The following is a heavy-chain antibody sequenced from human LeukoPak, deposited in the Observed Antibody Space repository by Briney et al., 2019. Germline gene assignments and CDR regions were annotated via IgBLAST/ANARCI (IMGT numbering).Heavy chain of an antibody. CDR3: ARGDYGFLGY. J-gene: IGHJ4*02. D-gene: IGHD4-17*01. Sequence: SETLSLTCAVYGGSFSGYYWSWIRQPPGKGLEWIGEINHNGSTNYNPSLKSRVTISVDTSKNQFSLNLSSGTAADTAVYYCARGDYGFLGYWGQGSLVTVSS. CDR2: INHNGST. V-gene: IGHV4-34*01. CDR1: GGSFSGYY.